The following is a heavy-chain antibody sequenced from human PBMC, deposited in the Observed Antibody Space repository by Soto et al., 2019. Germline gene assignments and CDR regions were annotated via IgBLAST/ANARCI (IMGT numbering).Heavy chain of an antibody. Sequence: ASVKVSCKASGYTFTSYYMHWVRQAPGQGLEWMGIINPSGGSTSYAQKFQGRVTMTRDTSTSTVYMELSSLRSEDTAVYYCARKYCSGGSCYLTSLDAFDSWGQGTMVTVSS. CDR1: GYTFTSYY. CDR3: ARKYCSGGSCYLTSLDAFDS. V-gene: IGHV1-46*01. D-gene: IGHD2-15*01. J-gene: IGHJ3*02. CDR2: INPSGGST.